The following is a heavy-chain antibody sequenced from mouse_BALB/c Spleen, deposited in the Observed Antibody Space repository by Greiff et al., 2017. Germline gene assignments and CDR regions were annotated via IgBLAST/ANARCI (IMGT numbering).Heavy chain of an antibody. CDR1: GYAFTNYL. CDR3: ARGYGNYAWFAY. CDR2: INPGSGGT. J-gene: IGHJ3*01. D-gene: IGHD2-10*02. Sequence: QVQLQQSGAELVRPGTSVKVSCKASGYAFTNYLIEWVKQMPGQGLEWIGVINPGSGGTNYNEKFKGKATLTADKSSSTAYMQLSSLTSDDSAVYFCARGYGNYAWFAYWGQGTLVTVSA. V-gene: IGHV1-54*01.